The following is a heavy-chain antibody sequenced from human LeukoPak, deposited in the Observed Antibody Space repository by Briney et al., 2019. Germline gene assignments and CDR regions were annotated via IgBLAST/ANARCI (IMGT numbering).Heavy chain of an antibody. CDR2: IIPIFGTA. Sequence: ASVKVSCKASGYTFTGYYMHWVRQAPGQGLEWMGGIIPIFGTANYAQKFQGRVTITTDESTSTAYMELSSLRSEDTAVYYCARGGIGYCSSTSCSHHDAFDIWGQGTMVTVSS. CDR1: GYTFTGYY. J-gene: IGHJ3*02. D-gene: IGHD2-2*03. CDR3: ARGGIGYCSSTSCSHHDAFDI. V-gene: IGHV1-69*05.